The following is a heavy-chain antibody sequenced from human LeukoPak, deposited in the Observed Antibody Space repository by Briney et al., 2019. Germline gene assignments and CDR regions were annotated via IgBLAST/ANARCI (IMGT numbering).Heavy chain of an antibody. CDR2: IYSAGNT. CDR3: ATGYSYADY. D-gene: IGHD5-18*01. J-gene: IGHJ4*02. Sequence: GGSLRLSCAASDLTVNTNYMNWVRQAPGKGLEWVSVIYSAGNTYHADSVKGRFTISRGNSRNTLYLQMNSLRTEDTAVYYCATGYSYADYWGQGALVTVSA. CDR1: DLTVNTNY. V-gene: IGHV3-53*01.